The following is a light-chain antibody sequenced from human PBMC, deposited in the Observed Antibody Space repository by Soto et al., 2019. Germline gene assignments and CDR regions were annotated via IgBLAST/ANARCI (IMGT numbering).Light chain of an antibody. CDR3: SSYAGSSTFVL. Sequence: QSALTQPASVSGSPGQSITISCTGTSSDVGSYNLVSWYQQHPGKAPKLMIYDVSKRPSGVSNRFSGSKSGNTASLTISGLQAEDEADYYCSSYAGSSTFVLFGGGTKLTVL. J-gene: IGLJ2*01. CDR1: SSDVGSYNL. CDR2: DVS. V-gene: IGLV2-23*02.